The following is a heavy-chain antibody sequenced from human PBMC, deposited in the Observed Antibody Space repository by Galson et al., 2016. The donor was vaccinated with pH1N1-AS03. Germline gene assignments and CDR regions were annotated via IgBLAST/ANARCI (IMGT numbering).Heavy chain of an antibody. CDR3: AREGNDFSGSRPKYYYGIDV. V-gene: IGHV6-1*01. CDR1: GDSVSDNSAA. J-gene: IGHJ6*02. CDR2: TYYRSKWYN. D-gene: IGHD1-1*01. Sequence: CAISGDSVSDNSAAWNWIRQSPSRGLEWLGRTYYRSKWYNDYAVSVKSRITINPDTSKNQFSLQLNSVTPEDTAVYYRAREGNDFSGSRPKYYYGIDVWGQGTTVIVSS.